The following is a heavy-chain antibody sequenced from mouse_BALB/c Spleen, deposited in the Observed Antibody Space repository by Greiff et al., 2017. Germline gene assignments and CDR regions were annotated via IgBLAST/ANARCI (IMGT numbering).Heavy chain of an antibody. CDR3: ARRGPLTETTHWYFDV. J-gene: IGHJ1*01. CDR1: GFTFSSFG. D-gene: IGHD4-1*01. V-gene: IGHV5-17*02. Sequence: EVQLVESGGGLVQPGGSRKLSCAASGFTFSSFGMHWVRQAPEKGLEWVAYISSGSSTIYYADTVKGRFTISRDNPKNTLFLQMTSLRSEDTAMYYCARRGPLTETTHWYFDVWGAGTTVTVSS. CDR2: ISSGSSTI.